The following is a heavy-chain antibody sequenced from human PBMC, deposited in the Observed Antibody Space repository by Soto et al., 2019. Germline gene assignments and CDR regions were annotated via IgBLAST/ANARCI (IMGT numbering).Heavy chain of an antibody. CDR1: GFTFSSYS. V-gene: IGHV3-21*01. CDR2: ISSSSSYI. CDR3: ARVTEDYYGMDV. Sequence: GGSLRLSCAASGFTFSSYSMNWVRQAPGKGLEWVSSISSSSSYIYYADSVKGRFTISRDNAKNSLYLQMNSLRAEDTAVYYCARVTEDYYGMDVWGQGTTVTVSS. J-gene: IGHJ6*02.